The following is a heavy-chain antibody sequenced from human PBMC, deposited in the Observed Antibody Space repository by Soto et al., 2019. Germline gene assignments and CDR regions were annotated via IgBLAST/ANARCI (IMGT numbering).Heavy chain of an antibody. V-gene: IGHV3-23*01. CDR2: ISGSGGST. CDR3: AKGGPVVIPVVYYYYYGMDV. J-gene: IGHJ6*02. CDR1: GFTFSSYA. Sequence: PGGSLRLSCAASGFTFSSYAMSWVRQAPGKGLEWVSAISGSGGSTYYADSVKGRFTISRDNSKNTLYLQMNSLRAEDTAVYYCAKGGPVVIPVVYYYYYGMDVWGQGTTVTVSS. D-gene: IGHD3-22*01.